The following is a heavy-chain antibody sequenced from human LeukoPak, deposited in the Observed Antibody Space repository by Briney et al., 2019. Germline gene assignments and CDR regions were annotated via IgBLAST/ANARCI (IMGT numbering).Heavy chain of an antibody. CDR2: IYYSGST. V-gene: IGHV4-59*12. J-gene: IGHJ6*02. CDR3: ARANREMATIRDYYYGMDV. D-gene: IGHD5-24*01. CDR1: GGSISSYY. Sequence: PSETLSLTCTVSGGSISSYYWSWIRQPPGKGLEWIGYIYYSGSTNYNPSLKSRVTISVDTSKNQFSLKLSSVTAADTAVYYCARANREMATIRDYYYGMDVWGQGTTVTVSS.